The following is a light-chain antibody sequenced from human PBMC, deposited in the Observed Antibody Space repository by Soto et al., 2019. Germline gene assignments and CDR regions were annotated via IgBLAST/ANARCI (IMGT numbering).Light chain of an antibody. J-gene: IGKJ5*01. V-gene: IGKV3-20*01. CDR2: GAS. Sequence: EIVLTQSPGTLALSPGERATLSCRASQSVSSSYLAWYQQKPGQAPRLLIYGASSRATGIPDRFSGSGSGTDFTLTISRLEPEDFAVYSCQQCGSSPITFGQGPRLEIK. CDR3: QQCGSSPIT. CDR1: QSVSSSY.